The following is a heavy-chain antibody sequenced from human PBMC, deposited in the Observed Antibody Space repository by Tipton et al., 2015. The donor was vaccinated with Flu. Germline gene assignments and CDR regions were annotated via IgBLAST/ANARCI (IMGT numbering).Heavy chain of an antibody. CDR3: ARETIVFPKSENNDMDV. CDR2: ISCYNDNT. Sequence: QMQLVQSGAEVQKPGASVKVSCKASGYSFTSHGISWVRQAPGQGLEWLGWISCYNDNTNYAQKFQGRVTMTTDTSTSTVFMELRSLRSDDTAVYYCARETIVFPKSENNDMDVWGQGTTVTVSS. CDR1: GYSFTSHG. J-gene: IGHJ6*02. V-gene: IGHV1-18*01. D-gene: IGHD2-15*01.